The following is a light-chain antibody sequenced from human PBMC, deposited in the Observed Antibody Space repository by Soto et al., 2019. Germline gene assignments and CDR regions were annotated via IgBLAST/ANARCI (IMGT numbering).Light chain of an antibody. J-gene: IGLJ1*01. CDR2: DDT. CDR1: VGL. CDR3: RLYVGGRTYV. Sequence: SVLTQPASVSGSPGQSITISCTGTVGLVSWYQQHPGKVPKLIIYDDTRRPSGVSSRFSGSKSGNTASLTISGLQTEDEADYYCRLYVGGRTYVFGTGTKVTVL. V-gene: IGLV2-23*01.